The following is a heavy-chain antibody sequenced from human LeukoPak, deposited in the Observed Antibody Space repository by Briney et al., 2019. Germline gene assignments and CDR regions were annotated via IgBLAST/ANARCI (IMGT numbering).Heavy chain of an antibody. V-gene: IGHV1-8*03. Sequence: ASVKVSCKASGGTFTSYDINWVRQATGQGLEWMGWMNPNSGNTGYAQKFQGRVTITRNTSISTAYMELSSLRSEDTAVYYCARTLGMIVVVIGSFDYWGQGTLVTVSS. CDR2: MNPNSGNT. CDR1: GGTFTSYD. J-gene: IGHJ4*02. D-gene: IGHD3-22*01. CDR3: ARTLGMIVVVIGSFDY.